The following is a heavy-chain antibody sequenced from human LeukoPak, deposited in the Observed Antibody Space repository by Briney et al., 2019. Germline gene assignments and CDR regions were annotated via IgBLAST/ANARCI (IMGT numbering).Heavy chain of an antibody. Sequence: PGGSLRLSCTASGFTLRSYAMNWVRQAPGKGLEWVSAIIGSGGSTYHADSVKGRFTISRDNSKNTLYLQMNSLRAEDTAVYYCARELHIVVVPAAPDYWGQGTLVTVSS. D-gene: IGHD2-2*01. J-gene: IGHJ4*02. V-gene: IGHV3-23*01. CDR1: GFTLRSYA. CDR2: IIGSGGST. CDR3: ARELHIVVVPAAPDY.